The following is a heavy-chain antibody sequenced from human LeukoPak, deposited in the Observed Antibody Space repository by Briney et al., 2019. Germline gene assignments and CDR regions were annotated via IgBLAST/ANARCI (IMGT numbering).Heavy chain of an antibody. V-gene: IGHV1-24*01. J-gene: IGHJ6*02. CDR3: ATLKLERAAMASMDV. CDR1: GYTLTELS. Sequence: ASVKVSCKVSGYTLTELSMHWVRQAPGKGREWMEGFDPEDGETIYAQKFQGRVTMTEDTSTDTAYMELSSLRSEDTAVYYCATLKLERAAMASMDVWGQGTTVTVSS. CDR2: FDPEDGET. D-gene: IGHD5-18*01.